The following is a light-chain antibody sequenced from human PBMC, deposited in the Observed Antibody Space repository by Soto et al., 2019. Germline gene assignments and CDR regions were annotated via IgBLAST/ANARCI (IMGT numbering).Light chain of an antibody. V-gene: IGKV1-5*03. CDR2: KAS. CDR1: QSISSW. J-gene: IGKJ1*01. CDR3: HQYNSYST. Sequence: DIQMTQSPSTLSASAGDRVTITCRASQSISSWLAWYQQKPGKAPKLLIYKASSLESGVPSRFSGSGSGTEFTLTISSLQPDDFATYYCHQYNSYSTFGQGTKVEIK.